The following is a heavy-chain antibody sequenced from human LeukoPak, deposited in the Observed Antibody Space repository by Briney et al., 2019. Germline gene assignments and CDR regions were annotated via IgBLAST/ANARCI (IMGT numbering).Heavy chain of an antibody. V-gene: IGHV3-7*04. CDR2: IKQDGSEK. CDR1: GFIFSIYW. Sequence: PGGSERLSCAASGFIFSIYWVSWVRHAPGKGRECLANIKQDGSEKYYVDSVKGRFTISRDNAKNSLYLQMNSLRAEDTAVYYCARGDIVLLWCGESHFDYWGQGTLVTVSS. CDR3: ARGDIVLLWCGESHFDY. D-gene: IGHD3-10*01. J-gene: IGHJ4*02.